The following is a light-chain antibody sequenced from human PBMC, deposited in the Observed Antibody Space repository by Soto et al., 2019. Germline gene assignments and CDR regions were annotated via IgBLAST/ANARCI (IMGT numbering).Light chain of an antibody. CDR2: DVI. CDR1: SSDVGGYNY. V-gene: IGLV2-14*01. J-gene: IGLJ3*02. CDR3: SSYTSSSTLV. Sequence: QSVLTQPASVSGSPGQSITISCTGTSSDVGGYNYVSWYQQHPGKAPKLMIYDVINRPSGVSNRFSGSKSGNTASLTISGRQADDEADYYCSSYTSSSTLVFGGGTKVTVL.